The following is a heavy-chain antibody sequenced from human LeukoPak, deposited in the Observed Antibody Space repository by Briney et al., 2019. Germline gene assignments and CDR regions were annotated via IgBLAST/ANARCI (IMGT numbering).Heavy chain of an antibody. Sequence: ASVKVSCKASGYTFTSYGISWVRQAPGQGLEWMGWISAYNGNTNYAQKLQGRVTMTTDTSTSTAYMELRSLRSDDTAVYYCARVGGSYYYDSSGYKGKYGMDVWGQGTTVTVSS. V-gene: IGHV1-18*01. J-gene: IGHJ6*02. CDR2: ISAYNGNT. D-gene: IGHD3-22*01. CDR1: GYTFTSYG. CDR3: ARVGGSYYYDSSGYKGKYGMDV.